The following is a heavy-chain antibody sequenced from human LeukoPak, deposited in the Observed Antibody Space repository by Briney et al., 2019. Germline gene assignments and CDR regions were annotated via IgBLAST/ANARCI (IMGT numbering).Heavy chain of an antibody. V-gene: IGHV1-18*01. CDR2: ISAYNGNT. Sequence: EASVKVSCKASGYTFTSYGISWVRQAPGQGLEWMGWISAYNGNTNYAQKLQGRVTMTTDTSTSTAYMELRSLRSDDTAVYYCPRGSLGTHYYDSSGYGDWGQGTLVTVSS. D-gene: IGHD3-22*01. J-gene: IGHJ4*02. CDR1: GYTFTSYG. CDR3: PRGSLGTHYYDSSGYGD.